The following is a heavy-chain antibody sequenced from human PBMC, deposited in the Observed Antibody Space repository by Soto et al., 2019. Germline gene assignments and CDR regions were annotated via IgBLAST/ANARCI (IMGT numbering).Heavy chain of an antibody. J-gene: IGHJ4*02. CDR2: ISYDGSNK. V-gene: IGHV3-30-3*01. Sequence: QVQLVESGGGVVQPGRSLRLSCAASGFTFSSYAMHWVRRAPGKGLEWVAVISYDGSNKYYADSVKGRFTISRDNSKNTLYVQMNRLRAEDTAVSYCAREGELLGDYWGQGTLVTFSS. CDR3: AREGELLGDY. D-gene: IGHD1-26*01. CDR1: GFTFSSYA.